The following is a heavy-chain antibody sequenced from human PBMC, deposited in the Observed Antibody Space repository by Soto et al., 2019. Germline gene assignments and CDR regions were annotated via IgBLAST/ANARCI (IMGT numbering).Heavy chain of an antibody. D-gene: IGHD2-15*01. CDR1: GYTFTGYY. CDR2: INPNSGGT. V-gene: IGHV1-2*04. CDR3: ARGDIVVVVAAYYYMDV. J-gene: IGHJ6*03. Sequence: ASVKVSCKASGYTFTGYYMHWVRQAPGQGLEWMGWINPNSGGTNYAQKFQGWVTMTRDTSISTAYMELSRLRSDDTAVYYCARGDIVVVVAAYYYMDVWGKGTTVTVSS.